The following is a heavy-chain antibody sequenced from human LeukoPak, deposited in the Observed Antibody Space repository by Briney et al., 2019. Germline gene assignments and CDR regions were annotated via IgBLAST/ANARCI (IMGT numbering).Heavy chain of an antibody. CDR1: GFTFSTYW. J-gene: IGHJ4*02. V-gene: IGHV3-74*01. D-gene: IGHD6-13*01. CDR2: INTDGSTT. Sequence: GGSLKLSCVVSGFTFSTYWMYWVRQAPGKGLVWVSRINTDGSTTNYADSVKGRFTISRDNTKNTLYLQMNTLRAEDTAVYYCVAAGTFDYWGQGALVTVSS. CDR3: VAAGTFDY.